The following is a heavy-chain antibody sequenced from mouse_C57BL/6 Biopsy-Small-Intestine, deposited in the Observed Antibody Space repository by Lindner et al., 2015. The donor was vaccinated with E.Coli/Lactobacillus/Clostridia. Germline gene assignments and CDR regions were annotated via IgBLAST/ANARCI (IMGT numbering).Heavy chain of an antibody. V-gene: IGHV14-2*01. J-gene: IGHJ1*03. CDR2: IDPEDGET. Sequence: QLQEVWGESLRSQGPSVKLSCTASGFNIKDYYMHWVKQRTEQGSPEWIGRIDPEDGETKYAPKFQGKATITADTSSNTAYLQLSSLTSEDTAVYYCARLYSNHWYFDVWGTGTTVTVSS. CDR3: ARLYSNHWYFDV. CDR1: GFNIKDYY. D-gene: IGHD2-5*01.